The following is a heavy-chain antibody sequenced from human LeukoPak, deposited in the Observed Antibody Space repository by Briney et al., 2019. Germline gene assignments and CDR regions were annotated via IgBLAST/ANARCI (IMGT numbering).Heavy chain of an antibody. D-gene: IGHD3-3*01. Sequence: GGSLRLSCAASGFTFSSYWMHWVRQAPGKGPVWVARTNRDGSSTAYAESVKGRFTISKDNAKNTLYLLMNSLRAEDTAVYYCARDSVEWYIFDYWGQGTLVTVSP. CDR2: TNRDGSST. CDR3: ARDSVEWYIFDY. CDR1: GFTFSSYW. V-gene: IGHV3-74*01. J-gene: IGHJ4*02.